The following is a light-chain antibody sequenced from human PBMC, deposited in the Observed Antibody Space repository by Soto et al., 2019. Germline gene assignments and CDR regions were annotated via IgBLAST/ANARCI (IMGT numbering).Light chain of an antibody. Sequence: QLTQSPSSLSASVGDRVTITCRARQSISTYLNWYQQKPGKAPNLLIYTASTLQGGVPSRFSGSGSGTDFTLTISSLQPEDFATYYCQQSYSTPITFGQGTRLEI. V-gene: IGKV1-39*01. CDR3: QQSYSTPIT. J-gene: IGKJ5*01. CDR2: TAS. CDR1: QSISTY.